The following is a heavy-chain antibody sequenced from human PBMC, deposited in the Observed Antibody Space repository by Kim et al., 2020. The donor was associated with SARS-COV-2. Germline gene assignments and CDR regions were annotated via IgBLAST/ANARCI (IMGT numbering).Heavy chain of an antibody. Sequence: SETLSLTCTVSGGSISSAYWSWIRQPPGKGLEWIGYIYKSVTTNYNPSLKTRVITSAETSKNQFSLKLTSVTAADTAVYYCARSYSGTYFSAFDIWGQGT. V-gene: IGHV4-59*08. J-gene: IGHJ3*02. CDR3: ARSYSGTYFSAFDI. CDR2: IYKSVTT. CDR1: GGSISSAY. D-gene: IGHD1-26*01.